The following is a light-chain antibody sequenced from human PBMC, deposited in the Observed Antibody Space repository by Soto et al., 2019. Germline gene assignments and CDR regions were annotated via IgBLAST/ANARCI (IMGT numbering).Light chain of an antibody. Sequence: EILMTQSPSTLSASTGDRATLSCWASQSITSNLAWYQQKPGQAPRLVIYNASTRATGVPARFSGSGSGTDSTLTISSLQYQDVAVYYYQHHHNYPPWTFGQGTKVEIK. CDR3: QHHHNYPPWT. V-gene: IGKV3-15*01. J-gene: IGKJ1*01. CDR2: NAS. CDR1: QSITSN.